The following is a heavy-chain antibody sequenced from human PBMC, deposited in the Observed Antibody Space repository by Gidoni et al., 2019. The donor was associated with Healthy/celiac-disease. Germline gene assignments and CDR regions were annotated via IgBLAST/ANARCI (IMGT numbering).Heavy chain of an antibody. D-gene: IGHD6-19*01. CDR3: AKDRQWQPNDY. CDR2: ISYDGSNK. V-gene: IGHV3-30*18. Sequence: QVQLVESGGGVVQPGRSLSLPCAASGFTFSSYGMHWVRQAPGKGLEWVAVISYDGSNKYYADSVKGRFTISRDNSKNTLYLQMNSLRAEDTAVYYCAKDRQWQPNDYWGQGTLVTVSS. CDR1: GFTFSSYG. J-gene: IGHJ4*02.